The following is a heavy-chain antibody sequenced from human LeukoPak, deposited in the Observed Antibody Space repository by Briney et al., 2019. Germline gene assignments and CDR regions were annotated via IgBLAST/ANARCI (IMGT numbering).Heavy chain of an antibody. D-gene: IGHD1-26*01. CDR2: MNPNSGNT. V-gene: IGHV1-8*01. CDR1: GYTFTSYD. CDR3: ARGYSGSYFCYYGMDV. J-gene: IGHJ6*02. Sequence: ASVKVSCKASGYTFTSYDINWVRQATGQGLEWMGWMNPNSGNTGYAQKFQGRVTMTRNTSISTAYMELSSLRSEDTAVYYCARGYSGSYFCYYGMDVWGQGTTVTVSS.